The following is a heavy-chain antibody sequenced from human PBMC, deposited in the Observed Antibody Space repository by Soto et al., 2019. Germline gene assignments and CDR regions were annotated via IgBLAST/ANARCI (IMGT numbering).Heavy chain of an antibody. Sequence: ASVKVSCKASGYTFTSYAMHWVRQSPGQRLEWMGWINAGNGNTKYSQKFQGRVTITRDTSASTAYMELSSLRSEDTAVYYCARDLRGSYYYYYGRDGWGEGTTVIVSS. J-gene: IGHJ6*04. CDR3: ARDLRGSYYYYYGRDG. CDR1: GYTFTSYA. CDR2: INAGNGNT. V-gene: IGHV1-3*01. D-gene: IGHD3-16*01.